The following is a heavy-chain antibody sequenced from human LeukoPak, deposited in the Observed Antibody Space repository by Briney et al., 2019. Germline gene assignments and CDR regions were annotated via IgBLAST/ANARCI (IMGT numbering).Heavy chain of an antibody. J-gene: IGHJ6*02. CDR1: GFTFSSYG. V-gene: IGHV3-30*18. D-gene: IGHD6-13*01. Sequence: GGSLRLSCAASGFTFSSYGMHWVRQAPGEGLEWVAVISYDGSNKYYADSVKGRFTISRDNSKNTLYLQVNSLRAEDTAVYYCAKEPHRGIWQQLADYYYYGMDVWGQGTTVTVSS. CDR3: AKEPHRGIWQQLADYYYYGMDV. CDR2: ISYDGSNK.